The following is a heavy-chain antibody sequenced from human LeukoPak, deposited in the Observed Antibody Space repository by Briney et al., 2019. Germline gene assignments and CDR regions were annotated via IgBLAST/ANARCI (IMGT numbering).Heavy chain of an antibody. Sequence: GGSLRLSCAASGFTFFNYSMNWVRQAPGKGLEWVSSISCSSDFIYYADSLKGRFTISRDNAKNSLYLQMNSLRAEDTAVYSCARDLGGGSSSLFDYWGQGTLVTVSS. CDR1: GFTFFNYS. J-gene: IGHJ4*02. D-gene: IGHD6-13*01. CDR3: ARDLGGGSSSLFDY. CDR2: ISCSSDFI. V-gene: IGHV3-21*01.